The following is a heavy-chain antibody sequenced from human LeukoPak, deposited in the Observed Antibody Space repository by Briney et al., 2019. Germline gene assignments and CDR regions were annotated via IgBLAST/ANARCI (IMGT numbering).Heavy chain of an antibody. V-gene: IGHV3-23*03. CDR2: IYAVYSGATI. Sequence: GGSLRLSCTASGFTFGDYAMSWVRQAPGKGPQWVSVIYAVYSGATIHYADSVKGRFTISRDNSKNTLFLQMDSLRAEDTAVYYCATVADFGDHYFDYWGQGTLVTVSS. CDR3: ATVADFGDHYFDY. CDR1: GFTFGDYA. J-gene: IGHJ4*02. D-gene: IGHD4-17*01.